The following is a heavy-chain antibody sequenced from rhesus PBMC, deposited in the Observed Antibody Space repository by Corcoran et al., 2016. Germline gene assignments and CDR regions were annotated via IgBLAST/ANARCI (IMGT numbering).Heavy chain of an antibody. CDR3: AGGGGVWYFDL. D-gene: IGHD2-39*02. J-gene: IGHJ2*01. CDR2: ISGSSGSN. Sequence: VQLQESGPGLVKPSETLSLTCAVSGGSFRGYYWGWLRQPPGKGLGWIGYISGSSGSNDYNPSRKSRVTSSTDTSKNQFSLKLSSVTAADTAVYYCAGGGGVWYFDLWGPGTPITISS. V-gene: IGHV4-165*01. CDR1: GGSFRGYY.